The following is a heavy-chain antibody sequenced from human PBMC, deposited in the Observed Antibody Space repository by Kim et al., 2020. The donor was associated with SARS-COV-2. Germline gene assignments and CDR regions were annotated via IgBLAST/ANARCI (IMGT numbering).Heavy chain of an antibody. CDR3: TRDGMDEWLDYYYYGMDV. Sequence: GGSLRLSCTASGFTFGDYAMSWFRQAPGKGLEWVGFIRSKAYGGTTEYAASVKGRFTISRDDSKSIAYLQMNSLKTEDTAVYYCTRDGMDEWLDYYYYGMDVWGQGTTVTVSS. D-gene: IGHD3-3*01. CDR1: GFTFGDYA. CDR2: IRSKAYGGTT. V-gene: IGHV3-49*03. J-gene: IGHJ6*02.